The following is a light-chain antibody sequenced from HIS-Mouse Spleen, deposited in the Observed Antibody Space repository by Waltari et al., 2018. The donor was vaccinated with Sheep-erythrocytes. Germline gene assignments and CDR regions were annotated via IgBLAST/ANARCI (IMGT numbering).Light chain of an antibody. V-gene: IGLV2-14*01. CDR2: EVS. Sequence: QSALTQPASVSGSPGQSITISCTGTSSDVGGYNYVSWYQQHPGKAPKLMVYEVSNRPSGVSTRFSGSKSGHTASLTISGLQAEDEADYYCSSYTSSSTPVVFGGGTKLTVL. J-gene: IGLJ2*01. CDR3: SSYTSSSTPVV. CDR1: SSDVGGYNY.